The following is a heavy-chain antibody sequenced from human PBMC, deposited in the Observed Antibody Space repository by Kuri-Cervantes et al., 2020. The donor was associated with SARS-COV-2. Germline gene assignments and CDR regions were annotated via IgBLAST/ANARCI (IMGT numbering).Heavy chain of an antibody. CDR3: ARDPSRGVRWSGYPNYFDY. J-gene: IGHJ4*02. Sequence: SETLSLTCTVSGGSISSYYWSWIRQPPGKGLEWIGYIYYSGSTNYNPSLKSRVTISVDTSKNQFSLKLSPVTAADTAVYYCARDPSRGVRWSGYPNYFDYWGQGTLVTVSS. V-gene: IGHV4-59*01. CDR1: GGSISSYY. CDR2: IYYSGST. D-gene: IGHD3-3*01.